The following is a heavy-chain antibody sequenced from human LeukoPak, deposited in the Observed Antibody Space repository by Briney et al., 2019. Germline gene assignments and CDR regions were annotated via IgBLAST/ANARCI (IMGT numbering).Heavy chain of an antibody. V-gene: IGHV4-39*01. D-gene: IGHD3-16*01. CDR2: TSYSGST. CDR3: SRTTGDSAIIAAH. J-gene: IGHJ4*02. Sequence: SETLSLTCTVSGGSISGSCCYWGWIRQTPGKDLEWIGSTSYSGSTHYNPSFKSRVTVSVDTSKNQFLLNLSSVTAADTAVYYCSRTTGDSAIIAAHWGQGTLVTVSS. CDR1: GGSISGSCCY.